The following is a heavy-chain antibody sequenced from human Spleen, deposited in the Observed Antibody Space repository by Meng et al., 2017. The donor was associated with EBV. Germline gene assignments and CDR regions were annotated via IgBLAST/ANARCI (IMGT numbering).Heavy chain of an antibody. CDR1: GGSISSSSYY. Sequence: QLQLQESGPGLVKPSETLSLTCTVSGGSISSSSYYWGWIRQPPGKGLEWIGEVFETGSTTYNPSLKSRVTISLDKSKNQFSLRLTSVTAADTAVYYCARGEGSSSYFDYWGQGTLVTVSS. CDR3: ARGEGSSSYFDY. V-gene: IGHV4-39*07. J-gene: IGHJ4*02. CDR2: VFETGST. D-gene: IGHD6-13*01.